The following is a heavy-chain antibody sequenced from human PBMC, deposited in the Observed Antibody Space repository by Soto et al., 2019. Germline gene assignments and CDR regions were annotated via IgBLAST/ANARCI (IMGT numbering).Heavy chain of an antibody. CDR2: ISAYNGNT. Sequence: QVQLVQSGAEVKKPGASVKVSCKTSGYTFTFYDVTWVRQAPGQGLEWMGWISAYNGNTNYAQKLQGRVTMTTDTSTSTVYMELRSLRSDDTAVYYCARRRETHFDYWGQGTLVTVSS. CDR3: ARRRETHFDY. J-gene: IGHJ4*02. CDR1: GYTFTFYD. V-gene: IGHV1-18*01.